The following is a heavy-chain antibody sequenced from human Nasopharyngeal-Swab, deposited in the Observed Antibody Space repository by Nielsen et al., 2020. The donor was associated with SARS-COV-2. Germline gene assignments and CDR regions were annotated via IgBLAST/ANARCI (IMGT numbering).Heavy chain of an antibody. CDR1: GGSISSGGYS. D-gene: IGHD3-16*01. J-gene: IGHJ4*02. CDR3: ARGGDTAITNYFGY. V-gene: IGHV4-30-4*07. CDR2: IYYSGSA. Sequence: SETLSLTCAVSGGSISSGGYSWSWIRQPPGKGLEWIGYIYYSGSAYYNPSLKSRVTISVDTSKNQFSLTLTSVTAADTAVYFCARGGDTAITNYFGYWGQGTLVTVSS.